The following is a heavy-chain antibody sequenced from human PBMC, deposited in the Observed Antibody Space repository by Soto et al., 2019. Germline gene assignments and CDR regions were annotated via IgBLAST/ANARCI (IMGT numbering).Heavy chain of an antibody. CDR2: ISWNSGAR. CDR3: PKDIRASSPYDAFDL. D-gene: IGHD3-10*01. CDR1: GLSFQFNNFA. Sequence: GGSLRLSCVASGLSFQFNNFAMHWVRRAPGKGLEWVSGISWNSGARDYADSVKGRFTISRDNAKKSIYLTMGSLRPDDSALYYCPKDIRASSPYDAFDLWGQGTQVTVSS. V-gene: IGHV3-9*01. J-gene: IGHJ3*01.